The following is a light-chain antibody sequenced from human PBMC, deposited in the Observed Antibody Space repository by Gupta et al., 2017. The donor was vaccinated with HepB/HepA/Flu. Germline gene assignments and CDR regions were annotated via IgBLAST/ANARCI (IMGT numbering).Light chain of an antibody. V-gene: IGLV2-23*02. CDR2: EVT. CDR3: CSFAGSSTVI. Sequence: QSALTQPPSVSGSPGQSITLSCTGTSSDVGSYNLVSWYQHHPGKAPKLMIYEVTQRPSGVSNRFSGSKSGNTASLTISGLQAEDEADYYCCSFAGSSTVIFGGGTKVTVL. J-gene: IGLJ2*01. CDR1: SSDVGSYNL.